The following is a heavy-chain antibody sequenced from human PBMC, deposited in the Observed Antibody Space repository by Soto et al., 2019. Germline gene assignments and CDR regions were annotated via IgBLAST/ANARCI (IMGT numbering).Heavy chain of an antibody. CDR3: ARDGCSGGSCYWDYYYYYMDV. D-gene: IGHD2-15*01. Sequence: GESLKISCAASGFTFSSYAMHWVRQAPGKGLEYVSAISSNGGSTYYANSVKGRFTISRDNSKNTLYLQMGSLRAEDMAVYYCARDGCSGGSCYWDYYYYYMDVWGKGTTVTVSS. CDR2: ISSNGGST. V-gene: IGHV3-64*01. J-gene: IGHJ6*03. CDR1: GFTFSSYA.